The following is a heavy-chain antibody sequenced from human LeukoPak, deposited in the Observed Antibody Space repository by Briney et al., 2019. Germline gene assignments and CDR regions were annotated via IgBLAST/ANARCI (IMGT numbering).Heavy chain of an antibody. V-gene: IGHV3-48*03. CDR2: ISGGGEST. CDR1: GFTFSSYE. J-gene: IGHJ4*02. CDR3: ARRSGRRYEY. Sequence: PGGSLRLSCAASGFTFSSYEMNWVRHAPGRGLEWVSHISGGGESTVYPDAVKGRFTISRDNAKNSLYLQMNSLRVEDTGGYYCARRSGRRYEYWGQGVLVTVSP. D-gene: IGHD5-24*01.